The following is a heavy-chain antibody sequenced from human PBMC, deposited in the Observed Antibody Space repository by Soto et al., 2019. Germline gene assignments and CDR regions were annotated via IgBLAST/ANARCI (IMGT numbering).Heavy chain of an antibody. CDR3: ASTSYGYTFSDY. CDR1: GGSISSGDYY. CDR2: IYYSGST. J-gene: IGHJ4*02. Sequence: QVQLQESGPGLVKPSQTLSLTCTVSGGSISSGDYYWSWIRQPPGKGLEWIGYIYYSGSTYYNPSRKSRGTISLDTSKNQFSLKLSSVTAADTAVYYCASTSYGYTFSDYWGQGTLVTVSS. V-gene: IGHV4-30-4*01. D-gene: IGHD5-18*01.